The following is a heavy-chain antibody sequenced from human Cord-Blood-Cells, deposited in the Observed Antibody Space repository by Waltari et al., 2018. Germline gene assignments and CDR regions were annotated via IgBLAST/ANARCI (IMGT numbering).Heavy chain of an antibody. CDR1: GGSFSGYY. V-gene: IGHV4-34*01. D-gene: IGHD3-3*01. Sequence: QVQLQQWGAGLLKPSETLSLTCAVYGGSFSGYYWSWIRQPPGKGLEWIGEINHSGSTNYNPSLKSRVTISVDTSKNQFSLKLSSVTAADMAVYYCARAKDDYDFWSGYLGATYYFDYWGQGTLVTVSS. CDR2: INHSGST. J-gene: IGHJ4*02. CDR3: ARAKDDYDFWSGYLGATYYFDY.